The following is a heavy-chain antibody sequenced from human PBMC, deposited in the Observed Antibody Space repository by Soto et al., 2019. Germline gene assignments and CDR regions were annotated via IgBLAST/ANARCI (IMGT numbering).Heavy chain of an antibody. CDR3: ARAWGNTILDV. CDR1: GCTFTSYA. D-gene: IGHD3-3*01. CDR2: INAGNGNT. V-gene: IGHV1-3*01. Sequence: ASVKVSCKASGCTFTSYAMHWVRQAPGQRLEWMGWINAGNGNTKYSQKFQGRVTITRDTSASTAYMELSGLRSEDTAVYYCARAWGNTILDVWGQGTTVTVSS. J-gene: IGHJ6*02.